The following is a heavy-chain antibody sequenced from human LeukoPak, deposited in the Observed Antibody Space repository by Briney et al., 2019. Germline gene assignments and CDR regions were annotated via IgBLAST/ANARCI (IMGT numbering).Heavy chain of an antibody. Sequence: GGSLRLSCAASGFTFSSYSMNWVRQAPGKGLEWVAVIWYDGSNKYYADSVKGRFTISRDNSKNTLYLQMSSLRAEDTAVYYCARDRYSSGWYGDFDCWGQGTLVTVSS. V-gene: IGHV3-33*08. CDR1: GFTFSSYS. CDR3: ARDRYSSGWYGDFDC. J-gene: IGHJ4*02. CDR2: IWYDGSNK. D-gene: IGHD6-19*01.